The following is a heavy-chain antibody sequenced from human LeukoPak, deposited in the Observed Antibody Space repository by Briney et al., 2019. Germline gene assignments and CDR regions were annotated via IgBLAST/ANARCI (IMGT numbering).Heavy chain of an antibody. J-gene: IGHJ4*02. CDR2: IKSKTDGGTT. CDR3: TSSFTAADTN. V-gene: IGHV3-15*01. Sequence: GGSLRLSCAASGFTLSNTWMSWVGQAPGKGLEWVGRIKSKTDGGTTDYAAPVKGTFTISRNDSKNTLYLQMNTLKTENSAVYCCTSSFTAADTNWGRGTLVTVSS. CDR1: GFTLSNTW. D-gene: IGHD6-13*01.